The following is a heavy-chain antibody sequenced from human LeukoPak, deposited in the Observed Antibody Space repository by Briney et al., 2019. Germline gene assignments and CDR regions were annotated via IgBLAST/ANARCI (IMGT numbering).Heavy chain of an antibody. CDR3: ARGRSKIYGHYYFDY. V-gene: IGHV3-7*01. J-gene: IGHJ4*02. CDR1: GFTFSNYW. D-gene: IGHD2/OR15-2a*01. Sequence: GGSLRLSCAVSGFTFSNYWMSWVRQAPGKGLEWVANIKQDGSDKDYVESLKGRFAISRDNAEKSVYLQMNSLRVEDTAVYYCARGRSKIYGHYYFDYWGQGTLVTVSS. CDR2: IKQDGSDK.